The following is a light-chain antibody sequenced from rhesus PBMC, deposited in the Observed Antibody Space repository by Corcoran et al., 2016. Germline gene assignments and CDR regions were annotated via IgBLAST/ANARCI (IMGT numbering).Light chain of an antibody. Sequence: QAALTQPRSVSGSPGPSVTISCPGTSSDIGGYNYVSWYQHHPGTAPKLMIYEVSKRPSGVSDRFSGSKSGNTASLTISGLQAEDEADYYCSSFASSGTYIFGSGTRLTVL. CDR2: EVS. CDR3: SSFASSGTYI. J-gene: IGLJ1*01. V-gene: IGLV2-32*02. CDR1: SSDIGGYNY.